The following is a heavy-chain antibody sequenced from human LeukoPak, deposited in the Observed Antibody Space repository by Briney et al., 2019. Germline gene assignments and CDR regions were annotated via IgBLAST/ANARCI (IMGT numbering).Heavy chain of an antibody. Sequence: PGRSLRLSCAASGFTFSSYAMHWVRQAPGKGLEWVAVISYDGSNKYYADSVKGRFTISRDNSKNTLYLQMNSLRAEDTAVYYCAKDSQVVVITGWFDPWGQGSLVTVSS. CDR3: AKDSQVVVITGWFDP. D-gene: IGHD3-22*01. V-gene: IGHV3-30*04. CDR2: ISYDGSNK. CDR1: GFTFSSYA. J-gene: IGHJ5*02.